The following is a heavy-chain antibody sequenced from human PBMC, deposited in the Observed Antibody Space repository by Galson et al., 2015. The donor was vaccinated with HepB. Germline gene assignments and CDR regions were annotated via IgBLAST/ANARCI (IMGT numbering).Heavy chain of an antibody. Sequence: SVKVSCKASGYTFTSYDINWVRQATGQGLEWMGWMNPNSGNTGYAQKFQGRVTMTRNTSISTAYMELSSLRSEDTAVYYCLLSSGWYGSILEGFDYWGQGTLVTVSS. CDR3: LLSSGWYGSILEGFDY. CDR1: GYTFTSYD. V-gene: IGHV1-8*01. CDR2: MNPNSGNT. J-gene: IGHJ4*02. D-gene: IGHD6-19*01.